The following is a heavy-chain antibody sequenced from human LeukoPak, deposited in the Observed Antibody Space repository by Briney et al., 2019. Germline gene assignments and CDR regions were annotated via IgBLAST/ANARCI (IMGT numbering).Heavy chain of an antibody. Sequence: LSLTCTVSGGSISSYYWSWVRQAPGKGLEWVSGISWNSGSIGYADSVKGRFTISRDNAKNSLYLQMNSLRAEDTALYYCAKSIGYCSSTSCYGIYYYYYGMDVWGQGTTVTVSS. CDR1: GGSISSYY. CDR2: ISWNSGSI. J-gene: IGHJ6*02. CDR3: AKSIGYCSSTSCYGIYYYYYGMDV. V-gene: IGHV3-9*01. D-gene: IGHD2-2*01.